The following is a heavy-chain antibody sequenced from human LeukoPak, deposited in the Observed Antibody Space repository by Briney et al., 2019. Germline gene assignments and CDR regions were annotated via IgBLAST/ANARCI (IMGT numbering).Heavy chain of an antibody. Sequence: GGSLRLSCAASGFTFDDYAMHWVRQAPGKGLEWVSLISWDGGSTYYADSVKGRFTISRDNSKNSLYLQMNSLRAEDTALYYCAKEHSTRLQRYFDYWGQGTLVTVSS. CDR2: ISWDGGST. V-gene: IGHV3-43D*03. D-gene: IGHD2-2*01. CDR3: AKEHSTRLQRYFDY. J-gene: IGHJ4*02. CDR1: GFTFDDYA.